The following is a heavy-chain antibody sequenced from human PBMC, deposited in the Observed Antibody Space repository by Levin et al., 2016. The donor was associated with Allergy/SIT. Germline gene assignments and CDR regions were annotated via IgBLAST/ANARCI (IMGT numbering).Heavy chain of an antibody. CDR3: ARDRDTYYYDSSGHPDY. Sequence: ASVKVSCKASGYTFTSYAMHWVRQAPGQRLEWMGWINAGNGNTKYSQKFQGRVTITRDTSATTAYMELSRLRSDDTAVYYCARDRDTYYYDSSGHPDYWGQGTLVTVSS. J-gene: IGHJ4*02. CDR1: GYTFTSYA. V-gene: IGHV1-3*01. D-gene: IGHD3-22*01. CDR2: INAGNGNT.